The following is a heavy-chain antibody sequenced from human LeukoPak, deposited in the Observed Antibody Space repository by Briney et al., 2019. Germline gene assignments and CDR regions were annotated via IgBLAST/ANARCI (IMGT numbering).Heavy chain of an antibody. CDR2: INQDGSVR. CDR1: GFTFSRYW. D-gene: IGHD3-22*01. J-gene: IGHJ4*02. CDR3: ASPYDRSGYSRGPDY. Sequence: GGSRRLSCAASGFTFSRYWMSWFRQAPGKGLEWVANINQDGSVRKYVDSVKGRFTVSRDNAEKSLYLQMNSLRPEDTAVYYCASPYDRSGYSRGPDYWSQGTLVTVSS. V-gene: IGHV3-7*01.